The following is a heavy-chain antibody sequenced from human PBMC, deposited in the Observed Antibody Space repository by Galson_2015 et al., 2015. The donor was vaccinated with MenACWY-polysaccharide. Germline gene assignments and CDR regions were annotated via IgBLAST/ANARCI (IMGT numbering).Heavy chain of an antibody. Sequence: PALVKPTQPLKLPCTFSGLSLSTSGVGVGWIRQPPGKALEWLELIYWDDDKRYRPSLRSRLTITKDTSKIQVVLTMTNMYPVDTATYYCAHSEWHYDSSGYYFLLFDYWGQGTLVTVSS. D-gene: IGHD3-22*01. V-gene: IGHV2-5*02. CDR3: AHSEWHYDSSGYYFLLFDY. J-gene: IGHJ4*02. CDR1: GLSLSTSGVG. CDR2: IYWDDDK.